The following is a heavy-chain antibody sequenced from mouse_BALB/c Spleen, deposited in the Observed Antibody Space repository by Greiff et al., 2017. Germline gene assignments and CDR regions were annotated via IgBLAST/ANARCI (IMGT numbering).Heavy chain of an antibody. CDR2: ISSGSSTI. CDR3: ARGGDYDGDFDY. CDR1: GFTFSSFG. J-gene: IGHJ2*01. Sequence: EVKLMESGGGLVQPGGSRKLSCAASGFTFSSFGMHWVRQAPEKGLEWVAYISSGSSTIYYADTVKGRFTISRDNPKNTLFLQMTSLRSEDTAMYYCARGGDYDGDFDYWGQGTTLTVSS. V-gene: IGHV5-17*02. D-gene: IGHD2-4*01.